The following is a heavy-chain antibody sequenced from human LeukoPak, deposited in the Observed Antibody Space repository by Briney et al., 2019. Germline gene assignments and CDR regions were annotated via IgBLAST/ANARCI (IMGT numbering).Heavy chain of an antibody. CDR3: ARVQGFSCTYDWFDP. J-gene: IGHJ5*02. Sequence: PSETLSLTCSVSGVSISSHYWSWIRQPAGKGLEWIGRLYTSGGTNYNPSLKSRVTMSVDTSKNQFSLSLGSVTAADTAVYYCARVQGFSCTYDWFDPWGLGTLATVSS. V-gene: IGHV4-4*07. CDR2: LYTSGGT. CDR1: GVSISSHY. D-gene: IGHD5-18*01.